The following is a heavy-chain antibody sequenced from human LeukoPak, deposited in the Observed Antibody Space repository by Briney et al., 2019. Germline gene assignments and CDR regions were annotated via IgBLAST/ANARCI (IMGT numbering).Heavy chain of an antibody. Sequence: GRSLRLSCAASGFTFSSYGMHWVRQAPGKGLEWVAVISYDGSNKYYADSVKGRFTISRDNSKNTLYLQMNSLRAEDTAVYYCANLEMATNYDDYWGQGTLVTVSS. V-gene: IGHV3-30*18. CDR1: GFTFSSYG. CDR2: ISYDGSNK. D-gene: IGHD5-24*01. J-gene: IGHJ4*02. CDR3: ANLEMATNYDDY.